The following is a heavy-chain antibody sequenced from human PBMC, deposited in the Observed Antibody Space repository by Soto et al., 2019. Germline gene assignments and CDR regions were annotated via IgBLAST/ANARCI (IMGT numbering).Heavy chain of an antibody. J-gene: IGHJ4*02. Sequence: GGSLRLSXAASGFTFSDYYMSWIRQAPGKGLEWVSYISSSSSYTNYADSVKGRFTISRDNAKNSLYLQMNSLRAEDTAVYYCASLRKRDGYNYFSWGQGTLVTVSS. CDR1: GFTFSDYY. V-gene: IGHV3-11*06. D-gene: IGHD5-12*01. CDR2: ISSSSSYT. CDR3: ASLRKRDGYNYFS.